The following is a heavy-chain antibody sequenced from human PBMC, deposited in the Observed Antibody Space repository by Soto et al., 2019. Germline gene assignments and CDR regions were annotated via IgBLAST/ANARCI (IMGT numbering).Heavy chain of an antibody. D-gene: IGHD3-16*01. CDR1: GYTFTSYG. J-gene: IGHJ4*02. V-gene: IGHV1-18*01. CDR3: ATRSPAFDY. Sequence: QVQLVQSGPEVKKPGASVKVSCKTSGYTFTSYGISWVRQAPGQGLEWMGWITTDKGKTTYAQKLQGRVTMTTDTSTSTAEIERRSLRSDDTAIYYCATRSPAFDYWGQGNLVTVSS. CDR2: ITTDKGKT.